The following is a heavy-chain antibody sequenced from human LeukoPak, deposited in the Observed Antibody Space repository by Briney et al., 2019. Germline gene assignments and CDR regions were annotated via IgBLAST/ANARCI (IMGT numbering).Heavy chain of an antibody. J-gene: IGHJ4*02. CDR1: GGSIGGDY. D-gene: IGHD6-19*01. CDR2: IYHTGAT. Sequence: SETLSLTCTVSGGSIGGDYWTWIRQPPGKGLQYTGYIYHTGATNYNPSLKSRVTMSVDTSKNQFSLKLNSVTAADTAVYFCAKYGKSGWSIDNWGQGTLVTVSS. CDR3: AKYGKSGWSIDN. V-gene: IGHV4-59*08.